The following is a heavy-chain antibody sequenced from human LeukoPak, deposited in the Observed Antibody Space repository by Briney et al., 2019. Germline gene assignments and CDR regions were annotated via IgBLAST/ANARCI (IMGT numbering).Heavy chain of an antibody. CDR1: GFTFGDYA. D-gene: IGHD3-10*01. J-gene: IGHJ4*02. CDR3: TRGHYVDRITMVRGVITGDY. V-gene: IGHV3-49*05. Sequence: KAGGSLRLSCTASGFTFGDYAMSWFRQAPGKGLEWVGFIRSKAYGGTTEYAASVKGRFTISRDDSKSIAYLQMNSLKTEDTAVYYCTRGHYVDRITMVRGVITGDYWGQGTLVTVSS. CDR2: IRSKAYGGTT.